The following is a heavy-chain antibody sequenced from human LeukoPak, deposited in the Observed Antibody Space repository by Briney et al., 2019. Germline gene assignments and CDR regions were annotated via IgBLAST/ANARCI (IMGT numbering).Heavy chain of an antibody. J-gene: IGHJ5*02. V-gene: IGHV3-20*04. Sequence: GGSLRLPCAASGFTFDDYGMSWVRQAPGKGLEWVSGINWNGGSTGYADSVKGRFTISRDNAKNSLYLQMNSLRAEDTALYYCARDHGAVAANNWFDPWGQGTLVTVSS. D-gene: IGHD6-19*01. CDR3: ARDHGAVAANNWFDP. CDR2: INWNGGST. CDR1: GFTFDDYG.